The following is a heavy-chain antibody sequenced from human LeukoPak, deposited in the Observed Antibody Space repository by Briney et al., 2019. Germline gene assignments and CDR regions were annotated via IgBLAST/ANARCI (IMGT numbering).Heavy chain of an antibody. J-gene: IGHJ6*02. V-gene: IGHV3-30*04. CDR1: GFTFSSYA. D-gene: IGHD3-9*01. CDR3: ARDSGSGYDILTGYYGTGYYYGMDV. Sequence: GGSLRLSCAASGFTFSSYAMHWVRQAPGKGLEWVAVISYDGSNKYYADSVKGRFTISRDNSKNTLYLQMNSLRAEDTAVYYCARDSGSGYDILTGYYGTGYYYGMDVWGQGTTVTVSS. CDR2: ISYDGSNK.